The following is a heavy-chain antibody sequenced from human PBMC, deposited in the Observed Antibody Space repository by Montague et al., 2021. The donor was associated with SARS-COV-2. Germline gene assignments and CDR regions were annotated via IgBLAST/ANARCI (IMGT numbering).Heavy chain of an antibody. V-gene: IGHV4-39*01. D-gene: IGHD3-3*01. CDR2: LYYSGNA. CDR1: GTTRKNNYC. J-gene: IGHJ4*02. Sequence: SETLSLTCSFSGTTRKNNYCWGWIRQPPGKGLEWVGSLYYSGNAYYSPSLRSRVTISVDTSRSQFSLQLTSVTVADTAIYYCARGIDFGLVASRSHYFDTWGQGTLVSVSS. CDR3: ARGIDFGLVASRSHYFDT.